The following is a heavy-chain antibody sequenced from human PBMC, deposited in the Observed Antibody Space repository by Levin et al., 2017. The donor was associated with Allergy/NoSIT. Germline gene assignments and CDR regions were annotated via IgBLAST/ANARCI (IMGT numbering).Heavy chain of an antibody. J-gene: IGHJ4*02. CDR2: IKQDGSYK. CDR3: ARDHDGEDEYFDF. Sequence: PGGSLRLSCAASGFTFRTFWMSWVRQAPGKGPEWVANIKQDGSYKYYVDSVEGRFTVSRDNAKSSLYLQMNSLRVEDTAVYYCARDHDGEDEYFDFWGQGTLVTVSS. V-gene: IGHV3-7*01. D-gene: IGHD3-10*01. CDR1: GFTFRTFW.